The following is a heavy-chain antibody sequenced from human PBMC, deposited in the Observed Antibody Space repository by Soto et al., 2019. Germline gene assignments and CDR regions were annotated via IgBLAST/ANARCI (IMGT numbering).Heavy chain of an antibody. Sequence: SGPTLVNPTQTLTLTRTFSGFSLTTSGVHVGWIRQPPGKALEWLALIYWDDDQRYSPSLKSRLTITKDTSKNQVVLTMTNMDPVDTATYDCAHSVSPIKRFDYWGQGILVTVSS. D-gene: IGHD2-8*01. CDR2: IYWDDDQ. V-gene: IGHV2-5*02. CDR1: GFSLTTSGVH. J-gene: IGHJ4*02. CDR3: AHSVSPIKRFDY.